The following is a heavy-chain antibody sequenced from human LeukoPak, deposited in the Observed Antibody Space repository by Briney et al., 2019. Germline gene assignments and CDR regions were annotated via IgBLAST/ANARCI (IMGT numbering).Heavy chain of an antibody. J-gene: IGHJ3*02. CDR1: GYTFTSYY. Sequence: ASVTVSCEASGYTFTSYYIHWVRQAPGQGLEWMGIINPSGGTTVYAQNFQGRVTMTRNNFISTAYMELSSLTSEDTAVYYCARWLGSESYGAFDNWGQGTMVTVSS. CDR2: INPSGGTT. V-gene: IGHV1-46*01. D-gene: IGHD5-18*01. CDR3: ARWLGSESYGAFDN.